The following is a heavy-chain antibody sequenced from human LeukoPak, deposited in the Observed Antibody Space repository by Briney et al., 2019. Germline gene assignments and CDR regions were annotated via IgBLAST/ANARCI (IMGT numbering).Heavy chain of an antibody. Sequence: AGGSLRLSCAASGFTFSSDWMHWVRQTPGKGLVWVSRINTAGSYTSYADSVKSRFTISRDNAKNTLYLQVNRLRAEDTAVYYCASIHGSGSYYVYWGQGTLVTVSA. CDR2: INTAGSYT. CDR1: GFTFSSDW. CDR3: ASIHGSGSYYVY. V-gene: IGHV3-74*01. J-gene: IGHJ4*02. D-gene: IGHD3-10*01.